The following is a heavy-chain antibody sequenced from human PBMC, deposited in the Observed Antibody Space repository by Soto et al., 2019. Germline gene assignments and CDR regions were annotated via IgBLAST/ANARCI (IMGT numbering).Heavy chain of an antibody. J-gene: IGHJ4*02. Sequence: EVQLVEYGGGLVQPGGSLRLSCAASGFTFSTYWMTWVRQAPGKGLEWVANIKYDGSERYCVDSVKGRFTISRDNTKNSLYLQMNSLRAEDTAVYYCAQDRSDYWGQGTLVTVSS. CDR1: GFTFSTYW. CDR3: AQDRSDY. V-gene: IGHV3-7*01. CDR2: IKYDGSER.